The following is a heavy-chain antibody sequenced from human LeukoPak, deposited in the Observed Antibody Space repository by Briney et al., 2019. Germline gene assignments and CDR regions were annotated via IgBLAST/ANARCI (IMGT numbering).Heavy chain of an antibody. CDR3: ARDQVLLWFGEFSPFDY. CDR1: GYSTSSGYY. Sequence: SETLSLTCTVSGYSTSSGYYWGWIRQPPGKGLEWIGSIYHSGSTYYNPSLKSRVTISVDTSKNQFSLKLSSVTAADTAVYYCARDQVLLWFGEFSPFDYWGQGALVTVSS. V-gene: IGHV4-38-2*02. J-gene: IGHJ4*02. CDR2: IYHSGST. D-gene: IGHD3-10*01.